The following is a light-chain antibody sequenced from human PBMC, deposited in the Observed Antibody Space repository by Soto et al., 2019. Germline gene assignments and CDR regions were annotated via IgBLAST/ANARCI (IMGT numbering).Light chain of an antibody. CDR1: SGSIASNY. J-gene: IGLJ1*01. CDR3: QSYDTTNYV. CDR2: ADN. Sequence: NFMLTQPHSVSESPGRTVTISCTRSSGSIASNYVQWYQQRPGSSPTTLIYADNQRPSGVPDRFSGSIDRSSNSASPTISGLKTEDEADYYCQSYDTTNYVFGTGTKLTVL. V-gene: IGLV6-57*01.